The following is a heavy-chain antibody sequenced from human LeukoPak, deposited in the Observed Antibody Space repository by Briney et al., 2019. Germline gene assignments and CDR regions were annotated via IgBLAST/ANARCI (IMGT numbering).Heavy chain of an antibody. Sequence: PGGSLRLSCAASGFTFDDYAMHWVRQAPGKGLEWVSGISWNSGSIGYADSVKGRFTISRDNAKNSLYLQMNSLRAEDTAVYYCARDSPFYGSGSDNWFDPWGQGTLVTVSS. CDR2: ISWNSGSI. CDR3: ARDSPFYGSGSDNWFDP. J-gene: IGHJ5*02. CDR1: GFTFDDYA. V-gene: IGHV3-9*01. D-gene: IGHD3-10*01.